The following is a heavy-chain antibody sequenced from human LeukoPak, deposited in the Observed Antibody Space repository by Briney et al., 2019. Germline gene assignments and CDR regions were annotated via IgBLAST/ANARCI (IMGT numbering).Heavy chain of an antibody. Sequence: GGSLRLSCAASGFTFSSYAMSWVRQAPGKGLEWVSAISGSGGSTYYADSVKGRFTISRDNSKNTLYLQMNSLRAEDTAVYYCAKFPPDYGDYPYYFDYWGQGTLVTVSS. CDR2: ISGSGGST. CDR3: AKFPPDYGDYPYYFDY. CDR1: GFTFSSYA. V-gene: IGHV3-23*01. J-gene: IGHJ4*02. D-gene: IGHD4-17*01.